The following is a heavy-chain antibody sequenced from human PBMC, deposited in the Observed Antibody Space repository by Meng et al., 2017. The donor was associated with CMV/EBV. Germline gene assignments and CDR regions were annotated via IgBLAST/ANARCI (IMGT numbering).Heavy chain of an antibody. CDR1: GGSVSSGSYY. D-gene: IGHD2-2*02. J-gene: IGHJ2*01. Sequence: SETLSLTCTVSGGSVSSGSYYWSWIRQPPGKGLEWIGYIYYSGSTNYNPSLKSRVTISVDTSKNQFSLKLSSVTAADTAVYYCAGELVVPAAIRDWYFDLWGRGTLVTVSS. V-gene: IGHV4-61*01. CDR2: IYYSGST. CDR3: AGELVVPAAIRDWYFDL.